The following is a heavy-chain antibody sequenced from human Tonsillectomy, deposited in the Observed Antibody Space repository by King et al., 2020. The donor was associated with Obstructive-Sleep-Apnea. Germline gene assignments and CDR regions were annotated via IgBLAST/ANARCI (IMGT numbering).Heavy chain of an antibody. CDR2: IYYSGST. CDR3: ARHGEGCSITRCYEEYYYYGMDV. V-gene: IGHV4-59*08. D-gene: IGHD2-2*01. CDR1: GGSISSYY. J-gene: IGHJ6*02. Sequence: VQLQESGPGLVKPSETLSLTCTVSGGSISSYYWSWIRQPPGKGLEWIGYIYYSGSTNYNPSLKSRVTISVDTSKNQFSLKLSSVTAADTAVYYCARHGEGCSITRCYEEYYYYGMDVWGQGTTVTVSS.